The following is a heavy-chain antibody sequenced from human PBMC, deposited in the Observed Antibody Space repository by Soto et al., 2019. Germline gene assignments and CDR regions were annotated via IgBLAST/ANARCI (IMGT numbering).Heavy chain of an antibody. J-gene: IGHJ3*02. Sequence: QVQVQESGPGLVKPSETLSLTYTVSGGSISTYYWSWIRQPPGKGLEWIGYITYSGGPTYNPSLKSRVTISVDTSKKFSLNLTSVTAADTAVYYCARDAGYQLTGAFDIWGQGTMVTVSS. CDR3: ARDAGYQLTGAFDI. D-gene: IGHD2-2*01. V-gene: IGHV4-59*01. CDR1: GGSISTYY. CDR2: ITYSGGP.